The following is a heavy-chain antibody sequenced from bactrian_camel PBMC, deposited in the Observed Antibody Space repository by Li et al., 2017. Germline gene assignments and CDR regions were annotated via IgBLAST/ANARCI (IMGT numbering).Heavy chain of an antibody. CDR2: IYDDGTIT. Sequence: HVQLVESGGGLVQPGGSLRVSCTASGFSVSSAFMSWVRQAPGKGLEWVSTIYDDGTITCNADSVKGRFTISRDNAKNTVYAQMNSLKPEDTAVYYCVRDAVSGDGSDDFAYWGQGTQVTVS. CDR1: GFSVSSAF. D-gene: IGHD1*01. CDR3: VRDAVSGDGSDDFAY. V-gene: IGHV3-2*01. J-gene: IGHJ6*01.